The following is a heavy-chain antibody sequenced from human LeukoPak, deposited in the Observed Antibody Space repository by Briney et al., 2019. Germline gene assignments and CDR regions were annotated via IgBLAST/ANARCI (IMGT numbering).Heavy chain of an antibody. V-gene: IGHV4-30-2*01. CDR3: ARCRYGSGSYYEPLEY. CDR1: GGSISSGGYY. D-gene: IGHD3-10*01. Sequence: PSQTLSLTCTVSGGSISSGGYYWSWIRQPPGKGLEWIGYIYHSGSTYYNPSLKSRVTISIDKSKNQSSLKLNSVTAADTAVYYCARCRYGSGSYYEPLEYWGRGTLVTVSS. J-gene: IGHJ4*02. CDR2: IYHSGST.